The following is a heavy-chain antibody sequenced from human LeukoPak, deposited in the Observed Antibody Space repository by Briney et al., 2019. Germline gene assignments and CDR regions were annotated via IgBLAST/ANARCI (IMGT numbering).Heavy chain of an antibody. D-gene: IGHD6-13*01. CDR2: INPSSGGT. Sequence: ASVKVSCKASGYTFTGYYMHWVRQAPGQGLEWMGWINPSSGGTNYAQKFQGWVTMTRDTSTSTAYMELSRLRSDDTAVYYCARSRIAAAGYYYYGMDVWGKGTTVTVSS. CDR1: GYTFTGYY. J-gene: IGHJ6*04. V-gene: IGHV1-2*04. CDR3: ARSRIAAAGYYYYGMDV.